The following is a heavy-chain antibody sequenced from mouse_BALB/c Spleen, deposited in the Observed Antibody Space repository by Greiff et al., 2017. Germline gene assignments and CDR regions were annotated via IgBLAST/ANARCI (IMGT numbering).Heavy chain of an antibody. CDR3: ARGGYYGSSYDWYFDV. CDR1: GYTFTNYW. V-gene: IGHV1-63*02. Sequence: QVQLKESGAELVRPGTSVKISCKASGYTFTNYWLGWVKQRPGHGLEWIGDIYPGGGYTNYNEKFKGKATLTADTSSSTAYMQLSSLTSEDSAVYFCARGGYYGSSYDWYFDVWGAGTTVTVSS. CDR2: IYPGGGYT. J-gene: IGHJ1*01. D-gene: IGHD1-1*01.